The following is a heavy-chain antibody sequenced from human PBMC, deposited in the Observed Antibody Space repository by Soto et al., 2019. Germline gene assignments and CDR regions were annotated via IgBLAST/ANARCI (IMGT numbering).Heavy chain of an antibody. V-gene: IGHV1-69*01. Sequence: QVQLVQSAAEVKKPGSSVKVSCKASGGNFSSYAISWVRQAPGQGLAWMGGIIPIFGTANYAQKFQGRVTITADESTSTAYMELSSMRSEDTAVYYCAIGSSHDAVVTPDYWGQGTLVTVSS. CDR1: GGNFSSYA. CDR2: IIPIFGTA. J-gene: IGHJ4*02. D-gene: IGHD3-22*01. CDR3: AIGSSHDAVVTPDY.